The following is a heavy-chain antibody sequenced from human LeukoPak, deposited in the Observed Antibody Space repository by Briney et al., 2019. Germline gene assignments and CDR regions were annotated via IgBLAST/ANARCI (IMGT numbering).Heavy chain of an antibody. V-gene: IGHV4-59*08. Sequence: SSETLSLTCTVSGGSINNYYWSWIRQPPGKGLEWIGYIYYTGSTNYNPSLKSRVTISVDTSKNQFSLKLSSVTAADTAVYYCARQGGDGYNSDYYYRMDVWGQGTTVTVSS. CDR3: ARQGGDGYNSDYYYRMDV. CDR2: IYYTGST. CDR1: GGSINNYY. D-gene: IGHD5-24*01. J-gene: IGHJ6*02.